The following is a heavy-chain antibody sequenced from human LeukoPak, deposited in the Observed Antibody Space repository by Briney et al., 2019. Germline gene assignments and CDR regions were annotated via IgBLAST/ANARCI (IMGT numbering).Heavy chain of an antibody. CDR2: ISGSGGST. Sequence: GGSLRLSCAASGFTFSSYAMSWVRQAPGKGLEWVSAISGSGGSTYHADSVKGRFTISRDNSKNTLYLQMNSLRAEDTAVYYCAKDLLDCSGGSCYYYYGMDVWGQGTTVTVSS. CDR1: GFTFSSYA. CDR3: AKDLLDCSGGSCYYYYGMDV. D-gene: IGHD2-15*01. V-gene: IGHV3-23*01. J-gene: IGHJ6*02.